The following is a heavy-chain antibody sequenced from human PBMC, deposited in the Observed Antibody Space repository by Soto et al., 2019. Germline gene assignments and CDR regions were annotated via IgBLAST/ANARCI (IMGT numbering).Heavy chain of an antibody. CDR2: IYYSGST. V-gene: IGHV4-59*01. Sequence: PSETLSLTCTVSGGSISSYYWSWIRQPPGKGLEWIGYIYYSGSTNYNPSLKSRVTISVDTSKNQFSLKLSSVTAADTAVYYCARSSTQRVYGAFDYWGQGTLVTVSS. J-gene: IGHJ4*02. CDR3: ARSSTQRVYGAFDY. CDR1: GGSISSYY. D-gene: IGHD4-17*01.